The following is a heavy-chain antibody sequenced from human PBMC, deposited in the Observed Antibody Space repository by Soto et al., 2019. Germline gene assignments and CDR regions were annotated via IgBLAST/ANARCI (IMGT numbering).Heavy chain of an antibody. D-gene: IGHD3-3*01. Sequence: GECRKSSGEGVGYRFPNHWIAWVRQRPDKGLEWMGTIYPGDSDMRYSPSFRGQVTISVDKSINTAYLQWDSLKASDTAKYYCARLSREFWSGPDYWGQGTLVTVSS. CDR1: GYRFPNHW. CDR3: ARLSREFWSGPDY. J-gene: IGHJ4*02. CDR2: IYPGDSDM. V-gene: IGHV5-51*01.